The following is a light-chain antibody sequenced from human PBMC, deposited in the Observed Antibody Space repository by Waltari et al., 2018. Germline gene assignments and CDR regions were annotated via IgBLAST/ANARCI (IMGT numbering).Light chain of an antibody. V-gene: IGLV1-36*01. CDR1: RSHIGNNA. CDR2: YDD. CDR3: ATWDNTLSGWV. Sequence: QSVLTQPPSVSEAPRQRVAIPCSGSRSHIGNNAVNWYLQVPGKAPKLLIYYDDLLPAGVSDRFSGSRSGTSASLAISGLQSEDEGDYYCATWDNTLSGWVFGGGTRLTVL. J-gene: IGLJ3*02.